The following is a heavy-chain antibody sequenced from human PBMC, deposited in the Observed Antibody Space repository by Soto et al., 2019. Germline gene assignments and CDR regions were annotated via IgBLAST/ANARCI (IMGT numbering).Heavy chain of an antibody. V-gene: IGHV1-18*01. J-gene: IGHJ6*03. Sequence: QVRLVQSGAEVKKPGASVKVSCKASGYTFITHGISWVRPAPGQGLEWMGRISAYNGDTKYAQKFQGRVTLTTDKSTTTAYMEMRSLRSDDTAVYYCARDGTGGVLGLNKYYYVDVWGEGTTVTVSS. CDR1: GYTFITHG. D-gene: IGHD2-8*02. CDR3: ARDGTGGVLGLNKYYYVDV. CDR2: ISAYNGDT.